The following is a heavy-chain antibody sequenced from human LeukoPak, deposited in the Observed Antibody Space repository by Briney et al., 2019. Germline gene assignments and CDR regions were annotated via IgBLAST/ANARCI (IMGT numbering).Heavy chain of an antibody. CDR1: GYTFTTYY. Sequence: APGKVSCKASGYTFTTYYIHWVRQATGQGLEWMGIINPSGGSTSYAQKFQGRVTMTRDTSTSTVYMELSSLRSEDTAVYYCARISYPAGFDYWGQGTLVTVSS. CDR3: ARISYPAGFDY. CDR2: INPSGGST. J-gene: IGHJ4*02. V-gene: IGHV1-46*01.